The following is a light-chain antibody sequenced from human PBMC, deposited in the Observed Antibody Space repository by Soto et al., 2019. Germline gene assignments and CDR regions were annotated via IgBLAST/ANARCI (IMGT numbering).Light chain of an antibody. J-gene: IGKJ4*01. CDR1: QSVSSSE. CDR2: STS. CDR3: QHYDSSSPLP. V-gene: IGKV3-20*01. Sequence: ELVLTQSPGTLSLSPGERATLSCRASQSVSSSELAWYQQKPDQAPRLLVYSTSSRATGIPDRLSGSGSGTDFTITISRLEPEDFAVYSCQHYDSSSPLPFGRGTKVEIK.